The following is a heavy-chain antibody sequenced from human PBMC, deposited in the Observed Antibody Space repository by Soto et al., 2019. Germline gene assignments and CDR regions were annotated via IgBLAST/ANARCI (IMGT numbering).Heavy chain of an antibody. CDR2: ISGSGGST. CDR1: GFTFSSYA. Sequence: EVQLLESGGGLVQPGGSLRRSCAASGFTFSSYAMSWVRQAPAKGLEWVSAISGSGGSTYYADSVKGRFTTSRHHSENTLYLQRNSLRAEDTAVYYCAKSGGVITNYYFDYWGKGSVVTVSS. V-gene: IGHV3-23*01. CDR3: AKSGGVITNYYFDY. J-gene: IGHJ4*02. D-gene: IGHD3-10*01.